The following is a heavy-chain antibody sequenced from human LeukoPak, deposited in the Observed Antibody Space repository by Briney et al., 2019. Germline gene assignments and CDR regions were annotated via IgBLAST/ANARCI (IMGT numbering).Heavy chain of an antibody. J-gene: IGHJ4*02. CDR3: ARGGTARPDY. V-gene: IGHV3-48*04. D-gene: IGHD6-6*01. Sequence: PGGSLRLSCTASGFTFSNYGMNWVRQTPGSGLQWVSYISSGRPTTNYAASVRGRFTVSRDNAKSSLYPQMNNLRVEDTGVYYCARGGTARPDYWGQGTLVTVSS. CDR1: GFTFSNYG. CDR2: ISSGRPTT.